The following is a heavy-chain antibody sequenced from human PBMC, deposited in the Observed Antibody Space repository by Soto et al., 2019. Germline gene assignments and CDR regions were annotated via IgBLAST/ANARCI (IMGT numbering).Heavy chain of an antibody. Sequence: SETLSLTCTVPGDSISNFYWSWVRQPPGKGLEWIGYIHYSWSTNYNPSLKSQVIISVDTSNNHSSLKLSSVTAADTAVYFCARVRSNLFDYWGQGTLVTVSS. CDR1: GDSISNFY. V-gene: IGHV4-59*01. J-gene: IGHJ4*02. D-gene: IGHD3-3*01. CDR2: IHYSWST. CDR3: ARVRSNLFDY.